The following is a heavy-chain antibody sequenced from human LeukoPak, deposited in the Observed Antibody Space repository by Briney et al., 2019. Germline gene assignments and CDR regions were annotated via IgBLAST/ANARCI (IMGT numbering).Heavy chain of an antibody. J-gene: IGHJ4*02. D-gene: IGHD5-12*01. CDR2: IYYSGST. V-gene: IGHV4-31*03. Sequence: SETLSLTCTVSGGSISSGGYYWSWVRQHPGRGLEWIGYIYYSGSTYYNPSLKSRVTISVDTSKNQFSLKLSSVTAADTAVYYCARDRARDYDYYFDYWGQGTLVTVSS. CDR1: GGSISSGGYY. CDR3: ARDRARDYDYYFDY.